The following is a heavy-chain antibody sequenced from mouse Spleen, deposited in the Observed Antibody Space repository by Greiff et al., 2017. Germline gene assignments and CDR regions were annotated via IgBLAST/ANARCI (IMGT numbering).Heavy chain of an antibody. CDR3: ARGGYGYHYFGY. D-gene: IGHD1-2*01. Sequence: VQLQPPGTELVKPGASVKLSCKASGYTFTSYWLHWVKQRPGQGLEWIGNITPSNGGSNYNEKFKSKNTLTVDKSSSTAYKQLSSLTSEDSAVYYCARGGYGYHYFGYWGPGTTLTVSS. J-gene: IGHJ2*01. CDR2: ITPSNGGS. V-gene: IGHV1-53*01. CDR1: GYTFTSYW.